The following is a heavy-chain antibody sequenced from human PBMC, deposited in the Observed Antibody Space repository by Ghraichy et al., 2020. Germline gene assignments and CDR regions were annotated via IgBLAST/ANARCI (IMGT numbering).Heavy chain of an antibody. CDR1: GFTFSTYW. Sequence: LSLTCGASGFTFSTYWMGWVRQAPGKAPEWVANIRQDGSEKAYLDSVKGRFTISIDYAENSVFLQMSSLRAEATAVYYCVANNGWLLGYWGQGTLVTVSS. CDR3: VANNGWLLGY. V-gene: IGHV3-7*03. D-gene: IGHD6-19*01. CDR2: IRQDGSEK. J-gene: IGHJ4*02.